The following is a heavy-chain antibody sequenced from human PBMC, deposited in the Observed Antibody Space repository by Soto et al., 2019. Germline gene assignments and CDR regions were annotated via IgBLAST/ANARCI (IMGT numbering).Heavy chain of an antibody. CDR3: AKNETTRPWFDP. Sequence: SETLSLTCTVPGGSIRNGYYYWSWIRQLPGKGLEWIGNIYYIGTTSYNPSLKSRVTISIDTSKNQFSLKLRSVVAADTAIYYCAKNETTRPWFDPWGQGTLVTVSS. V-gene: IGHV4-31*03. J-gene: IGHJ5*02. CDR2: IYYIGTT. CDR1: GGSIRNGYYY. D-gene: IGHD1-1*01.